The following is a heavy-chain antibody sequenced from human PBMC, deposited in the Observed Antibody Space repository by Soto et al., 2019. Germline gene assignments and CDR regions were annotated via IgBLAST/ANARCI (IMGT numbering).Heavy chain of an antibody. V-gene: IGHV3-23*01. CDR2: ISRTGDST. CDR3: ARTYYCGSGTYPRFDP. CDR1: GFTFNDYA. J-gene: IGHJ5*02. D-gene: IGHD3-10*01. Sequence: EVQVLESGGGLVQPGGSLRLSCAASGFTFNDYAMSWVRQAPGKGLEWVSLISRTGDSTYFAGSVKGRFTISRDNSKNTLYLQMNSLRAEDTAVYYCARTYYCGSGTYPRFDPWGQGTLVTVSS.